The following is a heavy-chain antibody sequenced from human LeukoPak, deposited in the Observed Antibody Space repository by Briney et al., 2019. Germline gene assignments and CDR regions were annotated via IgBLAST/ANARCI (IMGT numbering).Heavy chain of an antibody. V-gene: IGHV4-34*01. CDR1: GGSFSGYY. J-gene: IGHJ4*02. CDR3: ARGYAVAGTGTDY. Sequence: SETLSLTCAVYGGSFSGYYWSWIRQPPGKGLEWIGEINHSGSTNYNPSLKSRVTISVDTSKNQFSLKLSSVTAADTAVYYCARGYAVAGTGTDYWGQGTLVTVSS. CDR2: INHSGST. D-gene: IGHD6-19*01.